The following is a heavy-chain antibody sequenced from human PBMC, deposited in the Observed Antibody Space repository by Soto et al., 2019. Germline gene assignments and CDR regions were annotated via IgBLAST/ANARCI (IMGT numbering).Heavy chain of an antibody. CDR3: AKDDGIAAAGNYYYYYMDV. D-gene: IGHD6-13*01. J-gene: IGHJ6*03. CDR2: ISGSGGST. V-gene: IGHV3-23*01. CDR1: GFTFSSYA. Sequence: GGSLRLSCAASGFTFSSYAMSWVRQAPGKGLEWVSAISGSGGSTYYADSVKGRFTISRDNSKNTLYLQMNSLRAEDTAVYYCAKDDGIAAAGNYYYYYMDVWGKGTTVTVSS.